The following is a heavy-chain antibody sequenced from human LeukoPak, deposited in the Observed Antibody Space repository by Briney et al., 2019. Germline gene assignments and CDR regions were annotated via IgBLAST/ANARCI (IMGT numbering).Heavy chain of an antibody. V-gene: IGHV1-18*01. J-gene: IGHJ4*02. CDR1: GYTFTSYA. Sequence: SVKVSCKASGYTFTSYAFSWVRQAPGQGLEWMGWISAYNGNTYYAQKLQGRVTMTTDTSTSTAYMELWSLRSDDTAVYYCARDLVGATPTSPADYWGQGTLVTVSS. D-gene: IGHD1-26*01. CDR2: ISAYNGNT. CDR3: ARDLVGATPTSPADY.